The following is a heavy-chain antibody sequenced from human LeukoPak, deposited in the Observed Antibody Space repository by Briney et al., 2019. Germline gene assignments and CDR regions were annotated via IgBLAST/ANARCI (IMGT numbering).Heavy chain of an antibody. V-gene: IGHV3-74*01. Sequence: GGSLRLSCAASGFTFSSSWMHWVRQAPGKGLVWVSRIISDGSSTSYADSVKGRFTISRDNARPTLYLQMNSLRAEDTAVYYCARALRYMDFDYWGQGTLVTVSS. D-gene: IGHD5-24*01. CDR2: IISDGSST. J-gene: IGHJ4*02. CDR3: ARALRYMDFDY. CDR1: GFTFSSSW.